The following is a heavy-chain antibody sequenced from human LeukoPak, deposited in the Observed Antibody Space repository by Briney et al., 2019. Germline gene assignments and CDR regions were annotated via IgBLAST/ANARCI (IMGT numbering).Heavy chain of an antibody. CDR3: AKGDSSIVVGVGMDV. J-gene: IGHJ6*02. V-gene: IGHV3-23*01. D-gene: IGHD2-2*01. CDR2: ISGSGGST. Sequence: GGSLRLSCAASGFTFSSYAMSWVRQAPGEGLEWVSAISGSGGSTYYADSVKGRFTISRDNSKNTLYLQMNSLRAEDTAVYYCAKGDSSIVVGVGMDVWGQGTTVTVSS. CDR1: GFTFSSYA.